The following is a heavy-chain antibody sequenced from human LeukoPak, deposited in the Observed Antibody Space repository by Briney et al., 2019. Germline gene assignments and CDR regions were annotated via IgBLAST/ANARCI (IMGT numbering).Heavy chain of an antibody. V-gene: IGHV3-33*01. CDR1: GFTFSSYG. CDR3: AREGKDFWSGYRNWFDP. Sequence: GGPLRLSCAASGFTFSSYGMHWVRQAPGKGLEWVAVIWYDGSNKYYADSVKGRFTISRDNSKNTLYLQMNSLRAEDTAVYYCAREGKDFWSGYRNWFDPWGQGTLVTVSS. J-gene: IGHJ5*02. CDR2: IWYDGSNK. D-gene: IGHD3-3*01.